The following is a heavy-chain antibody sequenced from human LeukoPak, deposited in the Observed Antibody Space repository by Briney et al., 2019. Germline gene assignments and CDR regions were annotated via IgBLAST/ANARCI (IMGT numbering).Heavy chain of an antibody. Sequence: SETLSLTCTVSGGSISSGSYYWSWIRQPAGKGLEWIGRIYTSGSTNYNPSLKSRVTISVDTSKNQFSLKLSSVTAADTAVYYCARATPNGPSSSSNWFDPWGQGTLVTVSS. CDR3: ARATPNGPSSSSNWFDP. D-gene: IGHD6-13*01. V-gene: IGHV4-61*02. J-gene: IGHJ5*02. CDR1: GGSISSGSYY. CDR2: IYTSGST.